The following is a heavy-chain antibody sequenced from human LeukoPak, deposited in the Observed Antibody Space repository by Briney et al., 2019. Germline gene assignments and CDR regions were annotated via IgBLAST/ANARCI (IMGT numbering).Heavy chain of an antibody. V-gene: IGHV1-69*05. CDR3: ARVRGGSYFNGGYFDY. CDR2: IIPIFGTA. CDR1: GGTFSNYA. Sequence: ASVKVSCKASGGTFSNYAISWVRQAPGQGLEWMGRIIPIFGTANYAQKFQGRVTITTDESTSTAYMELSSLRSEDTAVYYCARVRGGSYFNGGYFDYWGQGTLVTVSS. J-gene: IGHJ4*02. D-gene: IGHD1-26*01.